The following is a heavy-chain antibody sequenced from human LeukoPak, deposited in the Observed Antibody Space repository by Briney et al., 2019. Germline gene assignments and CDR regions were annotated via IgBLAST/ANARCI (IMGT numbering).Heavy chain of an antibody. Sequence: SETLSLTCVVSGGSVSGYYWGWIRQPPGKGLEWIGYIYYSGSTNYNPSLKSRVTISVDTSKNQFSLKLSSVTAADTAVYYCARTRGSRGWLLDPWGQGTLVTVSS. J-gene: IGHJ5*02. CDR3: ARTRGSRGWLLDP. D-gene: IGHD6-19*01. CDR2: IYYSGST. CDR1: GGSVSGYY. V-gene: IGHV4-59*02.